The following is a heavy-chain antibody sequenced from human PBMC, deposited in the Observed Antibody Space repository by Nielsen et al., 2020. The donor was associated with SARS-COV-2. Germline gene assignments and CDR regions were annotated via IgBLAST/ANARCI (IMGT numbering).Heavy chain of an antibody. Sequence: GESLKISCAASGLIFSSPWMVWVRQAPGKGLEGVANINEDGSVVNYVDSVKGRFTISRDNAGKSLYLQMNSLRAEDTAVYYCARDAAYSRFDYWGQGTLVTVSS. CDR1: GLIFSSPW. V-gene: IGHV3-7*05. CDR2: INEDGSVV. CDR3: ARDAAYSRFDY. D-gene: IGHD4-11*01. J-gene: IGHJ4*02.